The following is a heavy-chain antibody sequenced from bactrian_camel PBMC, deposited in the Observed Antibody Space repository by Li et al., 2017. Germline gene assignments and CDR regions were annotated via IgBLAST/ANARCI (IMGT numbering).Heavy chain of an antibody. J-gene: IGHJ6*01. CDR3: AADERWLFENFLEAEFGH. CDR1: GAVSEIMV. Sequence: VQLVESGGASVQAGGALRLSCVYSGAVSEIMVMAWFRLGPGTRPGLGREEGVAVIDRDGNTNYENSVKGRFTISRDNTKSTLYLQMNDLKPEDSAVYYCAADERWLFENFLEAEFGHFGQGTQVTVS. V-gene: IGHV3S53*01. D-gene: IGHD1*01. CDR2: IDRDGNT.